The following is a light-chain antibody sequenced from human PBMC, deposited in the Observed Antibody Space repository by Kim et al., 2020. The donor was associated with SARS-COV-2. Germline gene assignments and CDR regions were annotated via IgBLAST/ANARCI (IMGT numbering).Light chain of an antibody. V-gene: IGLV6-57*02. CDR1: GGNIASNY. Sequence: NFMLIQPPSVSESPGKTVTISCTGSGGNIASNYVQWYQQRPGSAPTTVIYEDDQRPSGVPSRFSASIDSSSNSASLTITGLKTEDEADYYCQSSDTTTRAILGAGTKLTVL. J-gene: IGLJ2*01. CDR2: EDD. CDR3: QSSDTTTRAI.